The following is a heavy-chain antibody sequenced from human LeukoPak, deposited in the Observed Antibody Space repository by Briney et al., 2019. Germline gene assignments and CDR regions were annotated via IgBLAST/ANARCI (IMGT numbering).Heavy chain of an antibody. V-gene: IGHV1-18*01. J-gene: IGHJ3*02. CDR2: FSANNGTT. CDR3: ARSGPAAIPVDAFDI. Sequence: GASLKLSWEASGYTFTSNGTSWARHAPGQLLKRNGWFSANNGTTNDAQKRQATDTITADTSTSTADLELRSLRSDDSAVYYCARSGPAAIPVDAFDIWGQGTMVTVSS. D-gene: IGHD2-2*01. CDR1: GYTFTSNG.